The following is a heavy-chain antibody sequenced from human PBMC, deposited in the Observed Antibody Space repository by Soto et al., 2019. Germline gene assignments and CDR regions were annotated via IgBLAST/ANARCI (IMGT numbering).Heavy chain of an antibody. CDR1: GYTFASYA. Sequence: QVQLVQSGAEVKKPGASLKVSCKASGYTFASYAISWMRQAPGQGLERMGWISAYNGNTNYAQKLPGRVTMTTDTSTSTAYMDLRSLRSDATAVYSCARDTPPPDYWGPGILVTVSS. CDR2: ISAYNGNT. CDR3: ARDTPPPDY. V-gene: IGHV1-18*01. J-gene: IGHJ4*02.